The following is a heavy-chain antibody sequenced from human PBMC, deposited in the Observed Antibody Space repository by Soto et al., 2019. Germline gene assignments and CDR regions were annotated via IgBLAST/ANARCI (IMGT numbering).Heavy chain of an antibody. Sequence: ASETLSLTCAVSGYSISSSNWWGWIRQPPGKGLEWIGYIYYSGATYYNPSLKSRVTMSVDTSKNQFSLKLTSVTAVDTAVYYCARREIKAPIDYWGQGTLVTLSS. CDR2: IYYSGAT. J-gene: IGHJ4*02. CDR3: ARREIKAPIDY. D-gene: IGHD1-26*01. CDR1: GYSISSSNW. V-gene: IGHV4-28*01.